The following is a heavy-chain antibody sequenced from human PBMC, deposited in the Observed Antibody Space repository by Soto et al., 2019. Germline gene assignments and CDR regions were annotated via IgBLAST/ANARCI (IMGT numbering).Heavy chain of an antibody. CDR1: GGSISGNY. D-gene: IGHD5-18*01. CDR3: SSTRHPGHSTY. V-gene: IGHV4-59*12. J-gene: IGHJ4*02. Sequence: QVQLQESGPGLLKPSETLSLTCTVSGGSISGNYLSWMRQPPGKGLEWIGYIYYTGTTKYNPSLKSRGTISVDTYNTQFSLKLRSVTAADTAVYYCSSTRHPGHSTYWGQGTLVTVSP. CDR2: IYYTGTT.